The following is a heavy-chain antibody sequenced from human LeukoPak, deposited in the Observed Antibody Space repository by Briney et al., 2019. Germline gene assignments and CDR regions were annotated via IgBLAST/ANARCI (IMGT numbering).Heavy chain of an antibody. D-gene: IGHD7-27*01. CDR2: INHSGST. J-gene: IGHJ6*03. CDR3: ARGAGEGFYYYYYMDV. V-gene: IGHV4-34*01. Sequence: SETLSLTCAVYGGSFSGYYWSWIRQPPGKGLEWIGEINHSGSTNYNPSLKSRVTISVDTSKNQFSRKLSSVTAADTAVYYCARGAGEGFYYYYYMDVWGKGTTVTVSS. CDR1: GGSFSGYY.